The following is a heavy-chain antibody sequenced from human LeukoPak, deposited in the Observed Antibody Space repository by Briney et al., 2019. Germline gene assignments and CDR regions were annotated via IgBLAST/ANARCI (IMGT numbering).Heavy chain of an antibody. V-gene: IGHV3-33*01. CDR1: GFTFSSYG. D-gene: IGHD2-15*01. Sequence: GGSLRLSCAAFGFTFSSYGMHWVRQAPGKGLEWVAVIWYDGSNENYADSVRGRFTISRDNSKNTLYLQMNSLRAEDTAVYHCARDRVVAATPFDYYYGMDVWGQGTTVTVSS. CDR3: ARDRVVAATPFDYYYGMDV. CDR2: IWYDGSNE. J-gene: IGHJ6*02.